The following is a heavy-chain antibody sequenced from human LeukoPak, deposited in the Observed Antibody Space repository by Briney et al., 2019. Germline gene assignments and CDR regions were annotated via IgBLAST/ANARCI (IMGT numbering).Heavy chain of an antibody. CDR2: INHSGYT. CDR1: GGSFSGYY. CDR3: ARGRVDYYDSSGDAFDI. V-gene: IGHV4-34*01. J-gene: IGHJ3*02. Sequence: SETLSLTCAVYGGSFSGYYWSWIRQPPGKGLEWIGEINHSGYTNYNPSLKSRVTISVDTSKNQFSLKLSSVTAADTAVYYCARGRVDYYDSSGDAFDIWGQGTMVTVSS. D-gene: IGHD3-22*01.